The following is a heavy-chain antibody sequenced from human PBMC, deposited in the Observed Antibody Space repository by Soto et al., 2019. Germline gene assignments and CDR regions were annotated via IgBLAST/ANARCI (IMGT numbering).Heavy chain of an antibody. J-gene: IGHJ4*02. V-gene: IGHV4-61*08. CDR2: ISYRGSS. CDR1: GASVSTDGYY. D-gene: IGHD3-16*01. Sequence: SETLSLTCIVSGASVSTDGYYWSWIRQPPGKALEWIGYISYRGSSGYNPSLRSRVTTSVDTSKNQFSLKLSSVTAADTAVYYCARGRGMITFGGALRYFDYWGQGTLVTVSS. CDR3: ARGRGMITFGGALRYFDY.